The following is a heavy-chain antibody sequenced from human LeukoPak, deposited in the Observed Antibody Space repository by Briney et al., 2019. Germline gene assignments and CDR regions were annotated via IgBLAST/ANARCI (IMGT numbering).Heavy chain of an antibody. CDR3: ARVGASDAFDI. J-gene: IGHJ3*02. CDR1: GFTFSSYE. Sequence: SGGSLRLSCAASGFTFSSYEMNWVRQAPGKGLEWVSYISSSGSIIYYADSVKGRFTISRDNAKNSLYPQLNSLRVEDTAVYYCARVGASDAFDIWGQGTMVTVSS. D-gene: IGHD4/OR15-4a*01. CDR2: ISSSGSII. V-gene: IGHV3-48*03.